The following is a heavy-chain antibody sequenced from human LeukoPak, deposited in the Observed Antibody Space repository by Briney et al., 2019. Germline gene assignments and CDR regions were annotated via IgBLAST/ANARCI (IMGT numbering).Heavy chain of an antibody. V-gene: IGHV3-21*01. CDR2: ISRSSSEI. CDR3: ARDRDFGVGNWFDP. D-gene: IGHD3-3*01. CDR1: GFTFSDNS. J-gene: IGHJ5*02. Sequence: GGSLRLSCAASGFTFSDNSMSWARQAPGKGLEWVSSISRSSSEIYYADSMKGRFTISRDDAKNSLSLQMNSLRAEDTAVYYCARDRDFGVGNWFDPWGEGVPVTASA.